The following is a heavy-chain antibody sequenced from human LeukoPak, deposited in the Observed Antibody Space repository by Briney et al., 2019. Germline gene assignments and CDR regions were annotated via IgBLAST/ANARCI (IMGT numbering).Heavy chain of an antibody. D-gene: IGHD2-21*02. V-gene: IGHV4-59*11. CDR3: ARASVVVTAIDY. CDR2: IYYSGST. J-gene: IGHJ4*02. Sequence: ASETLSLTCTVSGVSISSHYWSWVRQPPGKGLEWVGYIYYSGSTNYNPSLKSRVTISVDTSKNQFSLKLSSVTAADTAVYYCARASVVVTAIDYWGQGTLVTVSS. CDR1: GVSISSHY.